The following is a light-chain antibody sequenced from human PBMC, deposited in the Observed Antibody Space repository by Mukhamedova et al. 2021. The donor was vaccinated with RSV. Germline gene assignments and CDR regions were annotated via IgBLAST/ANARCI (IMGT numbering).Light chain of an antibody. CDR3: QQYDRIPIT. V-gene: IGKV1-33*01. Sequence: WYQRRVHGKAPRLLIHDASNLETGVPSRFSGSGSGTDFTFTISSLQPEDIATYYCQQYDRIPITFGQGTPLETK. CDR2: DAS. J-gene: IGKJ5*01.